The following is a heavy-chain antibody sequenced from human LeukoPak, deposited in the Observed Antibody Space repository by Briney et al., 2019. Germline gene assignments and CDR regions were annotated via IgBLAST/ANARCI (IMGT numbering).Heavy chain of an antibody. J-gene: IGHJ5*02. V-gene: IGHV4-30-4*01. D-gene: IGHD2-2*01. Sequence: SQTLSLTCTVSGGSISSGDYYWSWIRQPPGKGLEWIGYIYYSGSTYYNPSLKSRVTISVDTSKNQFSLKLSSVTAADTAVYYCARVHTRNNWFDPCGQGTLVTVSS. CDR3: ARVHTRNNWFDP. CDR1: GGSISSGDYY. CDR2: IYYSGST.